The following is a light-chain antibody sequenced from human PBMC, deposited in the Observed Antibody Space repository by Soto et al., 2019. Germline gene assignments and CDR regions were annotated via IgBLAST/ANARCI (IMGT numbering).Light chain of an antibody. CDR3: QQYDNWPSWT. J-gene: IGKJ1*01. V-gene: IGKV3-15*01. CDR1: QSVGSN. CDR2: GAS. Sequence: EIVVTPSPLILHVTPCERAILSSSACQSVGSNVAWYQQNPGQAPRLLIYGASTRATGFPARFSGRGSGTEFTLTIRSLQSEDFAIYYCQQYDNWPSWTFGQGTKVDIK.